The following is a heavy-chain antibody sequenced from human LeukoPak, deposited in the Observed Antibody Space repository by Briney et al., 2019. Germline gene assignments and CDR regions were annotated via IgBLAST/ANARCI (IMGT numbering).Heavy chain of an antibody. CDR1: GFTFSSYS. D-gene: IGHD6-19*01. CDR3: ARDLAVAGTDFDY. V-gene: IGHV3-21*01. J-gene: IGHJ4*02. Sequence: GGSLRLSCAASGFTFSSYSMNSVRQAPGEGLEWVSSISSSSSYICYADSVKGRFTISRDNAKNSLYLQMNSLRAEDTAVYYCARDLAVAGTDFDYWGQGTLVTVSS. CDR2: ISSSSSYI.